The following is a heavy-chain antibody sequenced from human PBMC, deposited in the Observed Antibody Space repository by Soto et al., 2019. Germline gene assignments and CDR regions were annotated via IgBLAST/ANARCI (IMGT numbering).Heavy chain of an antibody. D-gene: IGHD2-2*01. CDR3: ARVIPGPEAWFHP. Sequence: QGQLVQSGVEVKKPGASVKVSCAASGNTFTNFGVTWVRQAPGQGLEWMGWISPYTDDPSYAQKFQGRVTMTIGTSTSTAYLDLRRLTSDDTAVYYCARVIPGPEAWFHPWGQGTLVTVSS. CDR1: GNTFTNFG. CDR2: ISPYTDDP. J-gene: IGHJ5*02. V-gene: IGHV1-18*01.